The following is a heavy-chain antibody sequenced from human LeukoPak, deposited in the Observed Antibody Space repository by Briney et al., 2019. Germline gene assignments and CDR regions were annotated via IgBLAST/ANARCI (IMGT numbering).Heavy chain of an antibody. V-gene: IGHV3-23*01. D-gene: IGHD5-24*01. CDR1: GFTFSSYA. CDR3: ADPLEMAY. CDR2: ISGSGGST. Sequence: RGGSLSLSCAASGFTFSSYAMIWVREALGVGLEWVSAISGSGGSTYYADSVKGRFTISRDNSKNTLYLQMNSLRAEDTAVYYCADPLEMAYWGQGTLVTVPS. J-gene: IGHJ4*02.